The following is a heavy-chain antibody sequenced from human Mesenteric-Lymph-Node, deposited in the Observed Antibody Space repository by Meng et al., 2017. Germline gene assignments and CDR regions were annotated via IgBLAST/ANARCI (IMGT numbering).Heavy chain of an antibody. J-gene: IGHJ4*02. Sequence: QVQLVESGGGVVQPGRSLRLSCAASGFTFSSYGMHWVRQAPGKGLEWVAVIWYDGSNKNYADSVKGRFTISRDNSKNTLYLQMNSLRAEDTAVYYCARQGNYDSIGSLDYWGQGTLVTRLL. CDR1: GFTFSSYG. CDR3: ARQGNYDSIGSLDY. D-gene: IGHD3-22*01. CDR2: IWYDGSNK. V-gene: IGHV3-33*01.